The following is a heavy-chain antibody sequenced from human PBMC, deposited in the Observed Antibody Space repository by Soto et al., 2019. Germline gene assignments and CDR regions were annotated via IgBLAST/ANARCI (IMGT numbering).Heavy chain of an antibody. CDR2: IYYSGST. CDR1: VGSISSGGYY. D-gene: IGHD6-13*01. CDR3: ARGGAAAGYNWFDP. J-gene: IGHJ5*02. Sequence: TLSLNCTVSVGSISSGGYYWSWILQHPGKGLEWFGYIYYSGSTYYNPSLKSRVTISVDTSKNQFSLKLSSVTAADTAVYYCARGGAAAGYNWFDPWGQGTLVTVSS. V-gene: IGHV4-31*03.